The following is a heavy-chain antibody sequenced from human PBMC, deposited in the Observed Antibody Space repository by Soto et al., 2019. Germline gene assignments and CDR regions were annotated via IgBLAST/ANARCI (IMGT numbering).Heavy chain of an antibody. D-gene: IGHD3-3*01. Sequence: SETLSLTCTVSGGSISSYYWSWIRQPPGKGLEWIGYIYYSGSTNYNPSLKSRVTISVDTSKNQFSLKLSSVTAADTAVYYCARGYYDFWSGYYDYWGQGTLVTVSS. J-gene: IGHJ4*02. CDR1: GGSISSYY. CDR3: ARGYYDFWSGYYDY. CDR2: IYYSGST. V-gene: IGHV4-59*01.